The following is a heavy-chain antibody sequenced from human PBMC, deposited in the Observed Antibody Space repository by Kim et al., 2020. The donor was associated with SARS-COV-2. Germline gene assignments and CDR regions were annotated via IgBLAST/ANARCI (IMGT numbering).Heavy chain of an antibody. CDR1: GGSISSSSYY. V-gene: IGHV4-39*01. CDR2: IYYSGST. D-gene: IGHD6-13*01. CDR3: ARLYSSMGYWYFDL. Sequence: SETLSLTCTVSGGSISSSSYYWGWIRQPPGKGLEWIGSIYYSGSTYYNPSLKSRVTISVDTSKNQFSLKLSSVTAADTAVYYCARLYSSMGYWYFDLWGRGTLVTVSS. J-gene: IGHJ2*01.